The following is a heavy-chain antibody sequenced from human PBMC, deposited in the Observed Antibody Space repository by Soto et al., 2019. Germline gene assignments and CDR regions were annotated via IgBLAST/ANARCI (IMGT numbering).Heavy chain of an antibody. V-gene: IGHV4-4*07. D-gene: IGHD3-9*01. CDR3: ARADYEILSGSYAMDV. CDR1: DDFISSYY. Sequence: SETLSLTCTVSDDFISSYYWNWIRQPAGKGLECIGRVPTNRATNYNPSLESRVTMSVDTSKNQFSLKLTSVTAADTAVYFCARADYEILSGSYAMDVWGQGTTVTVSS. J-gene: IGHJ6*02. CDR2: VPTNRAT.